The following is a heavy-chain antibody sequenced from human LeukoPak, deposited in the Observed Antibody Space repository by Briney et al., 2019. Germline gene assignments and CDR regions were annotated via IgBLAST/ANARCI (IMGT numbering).Heavy chain of an antibody. J-gene: IGHJ4*02. V-gene: IGHV4-31*03. CDR3: ARDFLDTAMNNYFDY. CDR2: IYYSGST. Sequence: SQTLSLTCTVSGGSISSGGYYWSWIRQHPGKGLEWIGYIYYSGSTYYNPSLKSRVTTSVDTSKTQFSLKLRSVTAADTAVYYCARDFLDTAMNNYFDYWGQGTLVTVSS. D-gene: IGHD5-18*01. CDR1: GGSISSGGYY.